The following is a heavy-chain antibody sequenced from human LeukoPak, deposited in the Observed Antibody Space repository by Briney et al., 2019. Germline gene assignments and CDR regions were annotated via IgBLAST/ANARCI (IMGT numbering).Heavy chain of an antibody. D-gene: IGHD6-6*01. J-gene: IGHJ5*02. CDR1: GYTFTGYY. CDR2: INPNIGGT. V-gene: IGHV1-2*02. Sequence: ASVKLSCKTSGYTFTGYYLHWVRQAPGPGLEWMGWINPNIGGTNPAQKFPGRVAMTRDTSISTAYMELRSLRSDDTAVYYCARDLGSSATSTNWFDPWGQGTLVTVSS. CDR3: ARDLGSSATSTNWFDP.